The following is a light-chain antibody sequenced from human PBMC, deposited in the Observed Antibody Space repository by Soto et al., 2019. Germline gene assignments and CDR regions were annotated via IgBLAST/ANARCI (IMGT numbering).Light chain of an antibody. CDR1: QGVSSY. CDR3: QQRSTWRVT. CDR2: DTS. Sequence: EIVLTQSPATLSLSPGEGATLSCRASQGVSSYLAWYQQKPGQAPRLLIYDTSNRATGIPARFSGSGSWTDFPLIISSLESEDFAVYYCQQRSTWRVTFGLGTKVEV. J-gene: IGKJ1*01. V-gene: IGKV3-11*01.